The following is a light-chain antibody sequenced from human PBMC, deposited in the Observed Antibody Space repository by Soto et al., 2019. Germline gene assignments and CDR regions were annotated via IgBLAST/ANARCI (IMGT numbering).Light chain of an antibody. V-gene: IGLV2-14*03. CDR2: DVT. CDR3: SSYTTSSSYV. CDR1: SSDVGTYDY. Sequence: LTQPASGSGFPGQSITISCTGTSSDVGTYDYVSWYQHHPGKALILMVYDVTNRPSGVSNRFSGSKSGNTASLTISGLQAEDEADYYCSSYTTSSSYVFGTGTKVTVL. J-gene: IGLJ1*01.